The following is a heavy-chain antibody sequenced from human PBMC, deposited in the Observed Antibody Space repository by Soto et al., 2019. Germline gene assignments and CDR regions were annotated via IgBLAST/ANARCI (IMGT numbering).Heavy chain of an antibody. CDR1: GYTFTSYA. D-gene: IGHD4-4*01. CDR2: INAGNGNT. Sequence: QVPLVQSGAEEKKPGASVQVSCKASGYTFTSYAMPWVRQAPGQRLEWMGWINAGNGNTKYSQKFQGRVTITRDTSASTAYMELSSLRSEDTAVYYCARYSNYYGMDVWGQGSTVTVSS. CDR3: ARYSNYYGMDV. V-gene: IGHV1-3*05. J-gene: IGHJ6*02.